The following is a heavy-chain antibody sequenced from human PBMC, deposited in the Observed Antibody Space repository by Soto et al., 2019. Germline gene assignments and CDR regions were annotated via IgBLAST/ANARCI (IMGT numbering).Heavy chain of an antibody. J-gene: IGHJ6*02. V-gene: IGHV1-69*01. D-gene: IGHD6-6*01. CDR1: GGTFSSYA. CDR3: APRIAALTHDYYYYGMDV. CDR2: IIPIFGTA. Sequence: QVQLVQSGAEVKTPGSSVKVSCKASGGTFSSYAISWVRQAPGQGLEWMGGIIPIFGTANYAQKFQCRVTITADESTSTAYTELSSLRSEDTAVYYCAPRIAALTHDYYYYGMDVWGQGTTVTVSS.